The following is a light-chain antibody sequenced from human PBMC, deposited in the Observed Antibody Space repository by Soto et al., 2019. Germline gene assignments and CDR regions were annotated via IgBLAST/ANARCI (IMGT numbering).Light chain of an antibody. CDR3: SSYAGSTTYVV. V-gene: IGLV2-23*01. CDR2: EDT. CDR1: RSDVGSYNL. Sequence: QSALTQPASVSGAPGQSITISCTGTRSDVGSYNLVSWYQQHPGKAPKLMIYEDTKRPSGVSNRFSGSKSGKTASLTISGLQAEDEADYYCSSYAGSTTYVVFGGGTKLTVL. J-gene: IGLJ2*01.